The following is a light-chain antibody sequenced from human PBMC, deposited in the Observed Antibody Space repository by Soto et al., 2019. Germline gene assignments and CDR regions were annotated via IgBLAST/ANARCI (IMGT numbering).Light chain of an antibody. J-gene: IGKJ2*01. CDR3: QQYNNWPLT. Sequence: EIVMTQSPATLSVSPGERANLSCRASQSVSSNLAWYQQKPGQAPRLLIYGASTRATGIPARFSGSGSGTEFTLTVSSLQSEDFAVYYWQQYNNWPLTLGQGTKLEIK. CDR1: QSVSSN. V-gene: IGKV3-15*01. CDR2: GAS.